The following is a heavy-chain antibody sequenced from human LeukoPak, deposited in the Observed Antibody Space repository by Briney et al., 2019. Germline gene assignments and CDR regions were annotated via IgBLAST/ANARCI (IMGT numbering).Heavy chain of an antibody. D-gene: IGHD2-15*01. V-gene: IGHV3-66*01. Sequence: GGSLRLSCAASGFTVSSNYMSWVRQAPGQGLEWVSVIYSGGSTYYADSVKGRFTISRDNSKNTLYLQMNSLRAEDTAVYYCASEASGPYYFDYWGQGTLVTVSS. CDR3: ASEASGPYYFDY. J-gene: IGHJ4*02. CDR1: GFTVSSNY. CDR2: IYSGGST.